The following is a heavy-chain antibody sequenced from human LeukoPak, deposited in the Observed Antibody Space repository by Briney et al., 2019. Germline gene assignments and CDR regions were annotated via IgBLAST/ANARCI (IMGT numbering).Heavy chain of an antibody. Sequence: GGSLRLSCAASGFTFDDYAMHWVRQTPGKGLEWVSGISWNSGSINYADSVKGRFIISRDNAKNSLYLQMNSLRAEDTALYYCAKLLMVRGVSAFDYWGQGTLVTVSS. V-gene: IGHV3-9*01. J-gene: IGHJ4*02. CDR1: GFTFDDYA. CDR3: AKLLMVRGVSAFDY. D-gene: IGHD3-10*01. CDR2: ISWNSGSI.